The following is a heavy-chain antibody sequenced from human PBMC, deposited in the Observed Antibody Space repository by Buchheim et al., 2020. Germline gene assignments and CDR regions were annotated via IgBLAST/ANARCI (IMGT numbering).Heavy chain of an antibody. CDR3: ARNYYFYGMDV. Sequence: QVQLQESGPGLVKPSGTLSLTCAVSSGSISSSYWSSWVRQPPGKGLEWIGEISQSGDTSYTPSLKSRVSMSLDNSKNQLSLNLNSVTAADTAVYYCARNYYFYGMDVWGQGTT. CDR2: ISQSGDT. CDR1: SGSISSSYW. V-gene: IGHV4-4*02. J-gene: IGHJ6*02.